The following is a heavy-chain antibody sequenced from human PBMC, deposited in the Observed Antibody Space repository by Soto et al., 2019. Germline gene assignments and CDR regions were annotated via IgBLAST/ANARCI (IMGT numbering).Heavy chain of an antibody. J-gene: IGHJ4*02. D-gene: IGHD6-13*01. CDR1: GYTLTELS. CDR3: ATFLSPSAARGCCVDY. Sequence: ASVKVSCKVSGYTLTELSMHLVRQAPGKGLEWMGGFDPEDGETIYAQKFQGRVTMTEDTSTDTAYMELSSLRSEDTAVYYCATFLSPSAARGCCVDYWGQGTLVTVSS. V-gene: IGHV1-24*01. CDR2: FDPEDGET.